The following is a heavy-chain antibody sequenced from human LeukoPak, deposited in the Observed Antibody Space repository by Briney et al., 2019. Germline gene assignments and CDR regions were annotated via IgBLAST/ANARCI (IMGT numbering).Heavy chain of an antibody. J-gene: IGHJ4*02. V-gene: IGHV3-7*01. CDR1: GFTFSSYW. Sequence: GGSLRLSCAASGFTFSSYWMSWVRQAPGKGLEWVANIKQDGSEKYYVDSVKGRFTISRDNAENSLYLQMNSLRAEDTAVYYCARGLRSVDTAMVTGDYWGQGTLVTVSS. D-gene: IGHD5-18*01. CDR3: ARGLRSVDTAMVTGDY. CDR2: IKQDGSEK.